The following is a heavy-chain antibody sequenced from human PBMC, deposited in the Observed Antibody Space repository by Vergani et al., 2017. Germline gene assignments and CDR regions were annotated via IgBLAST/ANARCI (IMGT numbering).Heavy chain of an antibody. J-gene: IGHJ3*01. CDR2: IHTNGVI. Sequence: QVQLQESGPGLVKPSQTLSLTCTASGGSFNSGSYYWSWLRQPAGKRLEWIEYIHTNGVIHYNPSLNSRATISVDTTRNQITLKLTSVTATDTAIYFCASGNSYVDFDVWGQGTMVTVSS. V-gene: IGHV4-61*02. CDR3: ASGNSYVDFDV. D-gene: IGHD2-21*01. CDR1: GGSFNSGSYY.